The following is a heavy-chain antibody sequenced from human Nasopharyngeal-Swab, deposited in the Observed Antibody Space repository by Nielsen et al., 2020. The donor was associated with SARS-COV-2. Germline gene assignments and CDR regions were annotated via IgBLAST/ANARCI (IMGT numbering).Heavy chain of an antibody. CDR3: SGAGGTSGWYEY. D-gene: IGHD6-19*01. Sequence: GESLKISCAASALTFSTSALRWVRQSPGKGLEWVSLIGGGGTISYYVDSVKGRFTISRDNSKNMVYLQMNNLRAEDTAIYYCSGAGGTSGWYEYWGRGTLVTVSS. J-gene: IGHJ4*02. V-gene: IGHV3-23*01. CDR2: IGGGGTIS. CDR1: ALTFSTSA.